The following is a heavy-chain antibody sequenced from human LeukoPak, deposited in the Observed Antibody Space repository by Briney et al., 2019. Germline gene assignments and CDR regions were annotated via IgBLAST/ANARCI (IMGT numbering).Heavy chain of an antibody. J-gene: IGHJ4*02. CDR3: AKDGDGETGRFDY. CDR2: IRYDGSNK. V-gene: IGHV3-30*02. CDR1: GFTFSSYG. Sequence: PGESLRLSCAASGFTFSSYGMHWVRQAPGKGLEWVAFIRYDGSNKYYADSVKGRFTISRDNSKNTLYLQMNSLRAEDTAVYYCAKDGDGETGRFDYWGQGTLVTVSS. D-gene: IGHD4-17*01.